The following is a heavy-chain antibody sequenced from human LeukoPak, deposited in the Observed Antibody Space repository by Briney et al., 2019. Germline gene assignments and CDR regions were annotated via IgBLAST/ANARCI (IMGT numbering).Heavy chain of an antibody. Sequence: GGSLRLSCAASGFSFSSYWMKWVRQDPGKGLEWVANIKEDGSEKYYVDSVKGRFTISRDNAENSLYLQMNSLRAEDTAVYYCARGGVRRGWYDYWGQGTLVTVSS. CDR2: IKEDGSEK. CDR1: GFSFSSYW. J-gene: IGHJ4*02. CDR3: ARGGVRRGWYDY. V-gene: IGHV3-7*04. D-gene: IGHD1-14*01.